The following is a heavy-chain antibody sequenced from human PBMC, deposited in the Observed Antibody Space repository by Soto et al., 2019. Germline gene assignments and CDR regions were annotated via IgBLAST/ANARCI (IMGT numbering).Heavy chain of an antibody. Sequence: SETLSLTCTVSGGSISSYYWSWIRQPPGKGLEWIGYIYYSGSTNYNPSLKSRVTISVDTSKNQFSLKLSSVTAADTAVYYCARTSCSGGSCYRTNRYYYYGMDVWGQGTTVTVSS. D-gene: IGHD2-15*01. CDR2: IYYSGST. CDR3: ARTSCSGGSCYRTNRYYYYGMDV. V-gene: IGHV4-59*01. CDR1: GGSISSYY. J-gene: IGHJ6*02.